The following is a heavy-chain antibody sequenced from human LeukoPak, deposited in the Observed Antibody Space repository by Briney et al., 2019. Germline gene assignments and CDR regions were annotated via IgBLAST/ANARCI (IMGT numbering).Heavy chain of an antibody. Sequence: GGSLRLSCSASGFPFSSYAMHWVRQAPGKGLEYVSAISDSGGSTYYADSVKGRFTISKDNSKNTLYLQMSSLRAEDTAVYFCVRGYSFGPYGMDVWGQGTTVTVSS. J-gene: IGHJ6*02. D-gene: IGHD2-15*01. CDR1: GFPFSSYA. CDR3: VRGYSFGPYGMDV. CDR2: ISDSGGST. V-gene: IGHV3-64D*09.